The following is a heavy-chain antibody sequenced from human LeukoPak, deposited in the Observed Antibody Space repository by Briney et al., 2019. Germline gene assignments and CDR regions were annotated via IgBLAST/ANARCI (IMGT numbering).Heavy chain of an antibody. CDR3: ARDRIAADY. CDR1: GYTFTSYY. CDR2: INPTAGST. J-gene: IGHJ4*02. V-gene: IGHV1-46*01. Sequence: GASVKVSCKTSGYTFTSYYIHWVRQAPGQGLEWMGIINPTAGSTTYAQKFQGRVTMTRDTSTSTVYMELSGLTSEDTAVYYCARDRIAADYWGQGALVTVSS. D-gene: IGHD6-13*01.